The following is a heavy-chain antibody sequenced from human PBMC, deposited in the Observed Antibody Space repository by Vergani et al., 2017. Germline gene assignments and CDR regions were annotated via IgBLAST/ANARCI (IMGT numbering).Heavy chain of an antibody. Sequence: EVQLLESGGGLVQPGGSLRLSCAASGFTFSSYAMSWVRQAPGKGLEWVSAISGSGGSTYYADSVKSRFTIARDNSKNTLYLQMNSLRAEDTAVYYCASISSGRREKNFDYWGQGTLVTVSS. D-gene: IGHD6-19*01. CDR3: ASISSGRREKNFDY. J-gene: IGHJ4*02. V-gene: IGHV3-23*01. CDR1: GFTFSSYA. CDR2: ISGSGGST.